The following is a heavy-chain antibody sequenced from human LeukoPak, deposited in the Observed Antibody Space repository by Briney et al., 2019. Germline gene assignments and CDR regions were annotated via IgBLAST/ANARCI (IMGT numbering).Heavy chain of an antibody. Sequence: SETLSLTCTVSGVSISSHYRSWIRQPPGKGLEWIGYMFDNENTKDNPSLKSRITLSADTSKNQFSLRLSSVTAADMAVYYCATIKRGSIFGYFDFWGQGILVTVSS. CDR1: GVSISSHY. D-gene: IGHD5-18*01. V-gene: IGHV4-59*11. CDR2: MFDNENT. J-gene: IGHJ4*02. CDR3: ATIKRGSIFGYFDF.